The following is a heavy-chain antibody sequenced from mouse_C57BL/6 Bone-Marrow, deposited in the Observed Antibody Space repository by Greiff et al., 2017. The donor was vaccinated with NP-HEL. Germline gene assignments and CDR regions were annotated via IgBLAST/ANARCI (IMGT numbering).Heavy chain of an antibody. CDR1: GYTFTSYW. CDR2: IDPSDSYT. J-gene: IGHJ2*01. Sequence: VQLQQPGAELVMPGASVKLSCKASGYTFTSYWMHWVKQRPGQGLEWIGAIDPSDSYTNYNQKFKGKSTLTVDKSSSTAYMQLSSLTSEDSAVYYCARSYGNYDYGGQGTTLTVSS. D-gene: IGHD2-1*01. CDR3: ARSYGNYDY. V-gene: IGHV1-69*01.